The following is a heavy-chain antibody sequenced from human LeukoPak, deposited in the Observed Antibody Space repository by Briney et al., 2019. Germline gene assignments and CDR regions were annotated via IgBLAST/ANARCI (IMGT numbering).Heavy chain of an antibody. J-gene: IGHJ4*02. D-gene: IGHD6-19*01. CDR2: LYSGGGP. CDR3: ATSSGWYEQFDY. V-gene: IGHV3-53*01. Sequence: GGSLRLSCVASGFTVSSTYMTWVRQAPGKGLEWVSVLYSGGGPHYADSVRGRFTISRDNSKSTLYLQMNNLKTEDTAVYYCATSSGWYEQFDYWGQGTLVTDSS. CDR1: GFTVSSTY.